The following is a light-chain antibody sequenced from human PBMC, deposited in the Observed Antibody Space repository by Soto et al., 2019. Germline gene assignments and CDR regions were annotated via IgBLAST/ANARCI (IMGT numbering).Light chain of an antibody. Sequence: EIVLTQSAVALSLSPLERATLSCSASQSVTSSYLAWYQQKPGQAPRLLIYGASSRATGIPDRFSGSGSGTDFTLTISRLEPEDFAVYYCQQCGTSPLTFGGGTKVDIK. CDR1: QSVTSSY. CDR3: QQCGTSPLT. J-gene: IGKJ4*01. V-gene: IGKV3-20*01. CDR2: GAS.